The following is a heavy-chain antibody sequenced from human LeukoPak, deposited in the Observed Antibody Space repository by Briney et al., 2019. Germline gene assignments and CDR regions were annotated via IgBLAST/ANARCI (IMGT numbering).Heavy chain of an antibody. CDR2: ISGSGTST. Sequence: GGSLRLSCAVSGFTFTTYAMTWVRQAPGKGLEWVSAISGSGTSTYYADSVKGRLTISRDNSKNTLYLEVNSLRVEDTAVYYCAKLGFDSSGSHTLFDLWGQGTLVTVSS. CDR1: GFTFTTYA. V-gene: IGHV3-23*01. J-gene: IGHJ4*02. D-gene: IGHD3-22*01. CDR3: AKLGFDSSGSHTLFDL.